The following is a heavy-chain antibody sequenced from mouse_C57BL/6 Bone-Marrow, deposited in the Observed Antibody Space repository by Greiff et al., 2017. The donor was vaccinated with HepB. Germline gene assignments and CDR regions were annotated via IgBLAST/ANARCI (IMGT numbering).Heavy chain of an antibody. Sequence: VQLQQSGTELVKPGASVKLSCKASGYTFTSYWMHWVKQRPGQGLEWIGNINPSNGGTNYNEKFKSKATLTVDKSSSTAYMQLSSLTSEDSAVYYCARSNGYYVRFDYWGQGTTLTVSS. CDR3: ARSNGYYVRFDY. D-gene: IGHD2-3*01. CDR2: INPSNGGT. V-gene: IGHV1-53*01. CDR1: GYTFTSYW. J-gene: IGHJ2*01.